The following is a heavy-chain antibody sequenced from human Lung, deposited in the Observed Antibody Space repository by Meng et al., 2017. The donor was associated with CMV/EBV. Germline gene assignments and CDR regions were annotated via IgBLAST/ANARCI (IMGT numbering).Heavy chain of an antibody. J-gene: IGHJ4*02. CDR2: INPNSGGT. CDR1: GYTFTGYY. V-gene: IGHV1-2*02. D-gene: IGHD2-2*01. Sequence: SVKVSCKASGYTFTGYYMHWVRQAPGQGLEWMGWINPNSGGTNYSQKFQGRVTMTRDTSISTAYMELSRLRYDDTAVYYCAGGPRSSTSLGYWGQGTLGTVSS. CDR3: AGGPRSSTSLGY.